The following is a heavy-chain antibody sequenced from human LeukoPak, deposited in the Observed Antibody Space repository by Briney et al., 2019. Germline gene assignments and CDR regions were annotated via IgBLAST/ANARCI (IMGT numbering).Heavy chain of an antibody. CDR2: ISGSGGST. Sequence: GGSLRLSCAASGFTFSGYAMSWVRQAPGKGLEWVSAISGSGGSTYYGDSVRGRFTMSGDNSKNTVYLQMNSLRVDDTAVYYCARRDIVVVVSASDYWGQGTLVTVSS. J-gene: IGHJ4*02. V-gene: IGHV3-23*01. CDR1: GFTFSGYA. CDR3: ARRDIVVVVSASDY. D-gene: IGHD2-15*01.